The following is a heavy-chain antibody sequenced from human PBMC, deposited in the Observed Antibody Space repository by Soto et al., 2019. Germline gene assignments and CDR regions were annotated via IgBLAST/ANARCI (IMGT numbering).Heavy chain of an antibody. CDR3: ARGVSYDESGHYRRLVFHX. V-gene: IGHV3-21*01. CDR1: GFAFDVHS. J-gene: IGHJ4*02. D-gene: IGHD3-22*01. CDR2: ITSHSVYI. Sequence: GSSPRLSCEASGFAFDVHSMNWVRQVPGRGLEWVSSITSHSVYILYAYSVRGRFTTSRDNAKKSVYLQLSGLRDDDTAVYYSARGVSYDESGHYRRLVFHXWGQAALLTVSX.